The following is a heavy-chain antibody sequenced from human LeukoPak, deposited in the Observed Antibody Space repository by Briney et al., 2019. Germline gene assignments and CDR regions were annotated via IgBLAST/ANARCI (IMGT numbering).Heavy chain of an antibody. CDR2: INHSGST. Sequence: KPSETLSLTCAVYGGSFSGYYWSWIRQPPGKGLEWIGEINHSGSTNYNPSLKSRVTISVDTSKNQFSLKLSSVTAADTAVYYCARGRRDDSSGYYLDCWGQGTLVTVSS. D-gene: IGHD3-22*01. CDR1: GGSFSGYY. V-gene: IGHV4-34*01. J-gene: IGHJ4*02. CDR3: ARGRRDDSSGYYLDC.